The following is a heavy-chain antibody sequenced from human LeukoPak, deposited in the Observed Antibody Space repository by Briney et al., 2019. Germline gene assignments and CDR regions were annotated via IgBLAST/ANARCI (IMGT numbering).Heavy chain of an antibody. D-gene: IGHD3-10*02. J-gene: IGHJ3*01. CDR1: GFTFSSYG. Sequence: GGSLRLSCAASGFTFSSYGMHWVRQAPGKGLEWVAFIRYDGSNKYYADSVKGRFTISKDNSENTLYLQMNSLRAEDTAVYYCARDPPMSGYALDVWGQGTTVTVSS. CDR3: ARDPPMSGYALDV. V-gene: IGHV3-30*02. CDR2: IRYDGSNK.